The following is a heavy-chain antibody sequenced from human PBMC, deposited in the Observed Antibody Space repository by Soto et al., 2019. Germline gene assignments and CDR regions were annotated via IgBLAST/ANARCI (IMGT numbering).Heavy chain of an antibody. D-gene: IGHD3-10*01. Sequence: QVQLVESGGGVVQPGTSLRLSCAASGFTFTSYGLHWVRQAPGKGLEWVAGISYDGSKKYFADSVKGRFTISRDNPRSTLFLDMNSLRGEDTAIYYCAKTWFGEDNYGMDDCGQGTTVTVSS. CDR2: ISYDGSKK. CDR3: AKTWFGEDNYGMDD. V-gene: IGHV3-30*18. J-gene: IGHJ6*02. CDR1: GFTFTSYG.